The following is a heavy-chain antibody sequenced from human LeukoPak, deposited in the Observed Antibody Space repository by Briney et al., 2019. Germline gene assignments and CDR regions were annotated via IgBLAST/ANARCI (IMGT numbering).Heavy chain of an antibody. D-gene: IGHD6-19*01. CDR3: AKDGTSSGWYFDY. V-gene: IGHV3-23*01. J-gene: IGHJ4*02. CDR2: ISGSGGGT. Sequence: PGGSLRLSCAASGFRFSSYAMSWVRQAPGKGLEWVAAISGSGGGTYYADSVKGRFTISRDISKNTLYVQMNSLRAEDTAVYYCAKDGTSSGWYFDYWGQGTLVTVSS. CDR1: GFRFSSYA.